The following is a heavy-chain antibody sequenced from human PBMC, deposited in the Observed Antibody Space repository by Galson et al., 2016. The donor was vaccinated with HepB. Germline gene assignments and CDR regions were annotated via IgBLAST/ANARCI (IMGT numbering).Heavy chain of an antibody. CDR1: GGTFSTYT. J-gene: IGHJ2*01. CDR2: IIPIFGTA. D-gene: IGHD2-2*03. CDR3: ARDLDKGYFDL. V-gene: IGHV1-69*13. Sequence: SVKVSCKASGGTFSTYTISWVRQAPGQGLEWKGGIIPIFGTANYAQKFQGRVTITADESTSTAYMELGSLRSEETAVYYCARDLDKGYFDLWGRGTLVTVSS.